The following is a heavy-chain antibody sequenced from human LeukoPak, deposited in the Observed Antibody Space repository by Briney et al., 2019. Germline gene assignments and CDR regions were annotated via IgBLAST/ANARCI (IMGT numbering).Heavy chain of an antibody. J-gene: IGHJ4*02. CDR2: ISSSSSTI. CDR1: GFTFSSYS. V-gene: IGHV3-48*04. CDR3: ARDIYYDSSGYYGSVY. Sequence: GGSLRLSCAASGFTFSSYSMNWVRQAPGKGLEWVSYISSSSSTIYYADSVKGRFTISRDNAKNSLYLQMNSLRVEDTAVYYCARDIYYDSSGYYGSVYWGQGTPVTVSS. D-gene: IGHD3-22*01.